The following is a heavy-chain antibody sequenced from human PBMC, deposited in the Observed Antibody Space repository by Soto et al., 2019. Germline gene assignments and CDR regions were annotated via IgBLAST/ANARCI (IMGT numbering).Heavy chain of an antibody. Sequence: SETLSLTCAVYGGSFSGYYWSWIRQPPGKGLEWTGEINHSGSTNYNPSLKSRVTISVDTSKNQFSLKLSSVTAADTAVYYCARDIAKGRYSRFDPWGQGTLVTVSS. CDR1: GGSFSGYY. V-gene: IGHV4-34*01. D-gene: IGHD2-21*01. CDR2: INHSGST. CDR3: ARDIAKGRYSRFDP. J-gene: IGHJ5*02.